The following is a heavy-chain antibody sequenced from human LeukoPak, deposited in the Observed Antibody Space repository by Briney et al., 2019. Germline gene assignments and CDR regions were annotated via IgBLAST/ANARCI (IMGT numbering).Heavy chain of an antibody. Sequence: GGSLRLSCAASGFIFSNYGMHWVRQAPGKGPEWVAFIRYDGSDKYYVDSVKDRFTISRDNSKNTVYLQMNSLRTEDTAVYHCAKDPVGATVSADYWGQGTPVTVSS. CDR2: IRYDGSDK. V-gene: IGHV3-30*02. CDR3: AKDPVGATVSADY. J-gene: IGHJ4*02. CDR1: GFIFSNYG. D-gene: IGHD1-26*01.